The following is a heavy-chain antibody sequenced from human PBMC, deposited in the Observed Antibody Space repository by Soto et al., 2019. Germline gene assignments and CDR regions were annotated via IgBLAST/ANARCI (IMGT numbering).Heavy chain of an antibody. Sequence: PGGSLRLSCAASGFTFSSYGMHWVRQAPGKGLEWVAVISYDGSNKYYADSVKGRFTISRDNSKNTLYLQMNSLRAEDTAEYYCAKGVGRDWNYDYGIDVRAQRTTVTFSS. CDR2: ISYDGSNK. D-gene: IGHD1-1*01. V-gene: IGHV3-30*18. CDR1: GFTFSSYG. J-gene: IGHJ6*02. CDR3: AKGVGRDWNYDYGIDV.